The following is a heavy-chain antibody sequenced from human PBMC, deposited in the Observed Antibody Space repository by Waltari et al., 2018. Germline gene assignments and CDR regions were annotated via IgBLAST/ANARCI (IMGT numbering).Heavy chain of an antibody. CDR1: GFTFRGYY. D-gene: IGHD3-10*01. V-gene: IGHV3-11*04. Sequence: QVQLVASGGGLVTLGGSLRLSCAASGFTFRGYYRSWIRKAPGKGLGWVSYSSSSGSTIYNADSVKGRFTTTRENAKNSLYLQRNSLGAEETAVDYCVTSTMVQGVTYWGQGTLVTVSS. CDR2: SSSSGSTI. J-gene: IGHJ4*02. CDR3: VTSTMVQGVTY.